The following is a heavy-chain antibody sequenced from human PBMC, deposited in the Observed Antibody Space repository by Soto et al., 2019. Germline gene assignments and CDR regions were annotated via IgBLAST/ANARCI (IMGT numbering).Heavy chain of an antibody. CDR2: IYYSGST. Sequence: ASETLSLTCTVSGGSISSYYWSWIRQPPGKGLEWIGYIYYSGSTNYNPSLKSRVTISVDTSKNQFSLKLSSVTAADTAVYYCARVEGYSYGDDYFDYWGQGTLVTVSS. D-gene: IGHD5-18*01. CDR3: ARVEGYSYGDDYFDY. J-gene: IGHJ4*02. V-gene: IGHV4-59*01. CDR1: GGSISSYY.